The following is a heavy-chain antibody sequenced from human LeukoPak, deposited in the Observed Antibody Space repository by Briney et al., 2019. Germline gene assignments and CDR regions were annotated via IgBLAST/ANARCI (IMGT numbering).Heavy chain of an antibody. D-gene: IGHD5-12*01. Sequence: GGSLRLSCAASGFTFSSYSMNWVRQAPGKGLEWVSSISSSSSYIYYADSVKGRFTISRDNAKNSLYLQMNSPRAEDTAVYYCARERSGYDSARWFDPWGQGTLVTVSS. CDR1: GFTFSSYS. V-gene: IGHV3-21*01. J-gene: IGHJ5*02. CDR2: ISSSSSYI. CDR3: ARERSGYDSARWFDP.